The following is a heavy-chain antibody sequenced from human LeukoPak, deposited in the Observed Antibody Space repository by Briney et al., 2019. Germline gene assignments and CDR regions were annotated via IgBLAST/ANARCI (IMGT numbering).Heavy chain of an antibody. CDR1: GGSISSSNW. CDR3: ARVGYCSGGSCHENYYMDV. V-gene: IGHV4-4*02. Sequence: TSETLSLTCAVSGGSISSSNWWSWVRQPPGKGLEWIGEIYHSGSTNYNPSLKSRVTISVDKSKNQFSLKLSSVTAADTAVYYCARVGYCSGGSCHENYYMDVWGKGTTVTVSS. D-gene: IGHD2-15*01. CDR2: IYHSGST. J-gene: IGHJ6*03.